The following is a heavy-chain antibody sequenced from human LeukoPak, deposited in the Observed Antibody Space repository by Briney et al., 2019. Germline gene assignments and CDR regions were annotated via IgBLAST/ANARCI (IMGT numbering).Heavy chain of an antibody. CDR2: ISFSGSTI. CDR1: GFTVSDYY. CDR3: ARDRLGYYGSGSYNDYYYYMDV. D-gene: IGHD3-10*01. Sequence: GGSLRLSCAASGFTVSDYYMTWIRQAPGKGLDWVSYISFSGSTIYYADSVKGRFIISRDTAKNSLYLQMNSLRAEDTAVYYCARDRLGYYGSGSYNDYYYYMDVWGKGTTVTISS. J-gene: IGHJ6*03. V-gene: IGHV3-11*01.